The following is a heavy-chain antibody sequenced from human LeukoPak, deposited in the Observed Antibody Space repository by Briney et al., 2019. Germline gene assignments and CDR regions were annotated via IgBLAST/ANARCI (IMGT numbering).Heavy chain of an antibody. Sequence: ASVKVSCKPSGYTFTSYAITWVRQAPGHGLEWMGWISAYTGHTNYAQNLQGRVTMATDTSTSTAYMELRSLRSDDTAVHYCARGPASDYNWFDPWGQGTLVTVSS. J-gene: IGHJ5*02. D-gene: IGHD2-21*02. CDR3: ARGPASDYNWFDP. CDR2: ISAYTGHT. CDR1: GYTFTSYA. V-gene: IGHV1-18*01.